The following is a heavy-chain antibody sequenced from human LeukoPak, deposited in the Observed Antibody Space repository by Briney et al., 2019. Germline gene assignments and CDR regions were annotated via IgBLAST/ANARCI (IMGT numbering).Heavy chain of an antibody. D-gene: IGHD5-18*01. J-gene: IGHJ4*02. CDR1: GGSFSGYY. CDR3: ARMVDTALDY. CDR2: INHSGST. Sequence: SETLSLTCAVYGGSFSGYYWSWIRQPPGKGLEWIGEINHSGSTNYNPSLKSRVTISVDTSKNQFSLKLSSVTAADTAVYYCARMVDTALDYWGQGTLVTVSS. V-gene: IGHV4-34*01.